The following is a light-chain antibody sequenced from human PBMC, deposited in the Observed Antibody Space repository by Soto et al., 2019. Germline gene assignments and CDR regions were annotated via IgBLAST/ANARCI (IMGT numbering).Light chain of an antibody. CDR1: SGSIASNY. J-gene: IGLJ3*02. Sequence: NFMLTQAHSVSESPGKTVTISCTRSSGSIASNYVQWYQQRPGSSPTTVIYEDNQRPSGVPDRFSGSIDSSSNSASLTISGLKPEDEADYYCQSYDSDNQVFGGGTKLTV. CDR2: EDN. V-gene: IGLV6-57*01. CDR3: QSYDSDNQV.